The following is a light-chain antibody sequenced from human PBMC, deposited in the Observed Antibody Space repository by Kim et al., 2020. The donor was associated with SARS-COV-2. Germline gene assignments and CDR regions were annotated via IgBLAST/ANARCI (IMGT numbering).Light chain of an antibody. Sequence: VSPGQTASIPCSGDKLGDKYACWYQQKPGQSPVLVIYQDSKRPSGIPGRFSGSNSGNTATLTISGTQAMDEADYYCQAWDSSTAVVFGGGTQLTVL. CDR1: KLGDKY. CDR3: QAWDSSTAVV. CDR2: QDS. J-gene: IGLJ2*01. V-gene: IGLV3-1*01.